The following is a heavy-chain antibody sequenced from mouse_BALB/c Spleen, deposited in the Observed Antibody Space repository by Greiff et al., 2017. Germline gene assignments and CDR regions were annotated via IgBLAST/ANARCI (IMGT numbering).Heavy chain of an antibody. V-gene: IGHV6-6*02. J-gene: IGHJ3*01. CDR2: IRLKSNNYAT. Sequence: EVKLVESGGGLVQPGGSMKLSCVASGFTFSNYWMNWVRQSPEKGLEWVAEIRLKSNNYATYYAESVKGRFTISRDDSKSSVYLQMNNLRAEDTGIYYCTSFAYWGQGTLVTVSA. CDR3: TSFAY. CDR1: GFTFSNYW.